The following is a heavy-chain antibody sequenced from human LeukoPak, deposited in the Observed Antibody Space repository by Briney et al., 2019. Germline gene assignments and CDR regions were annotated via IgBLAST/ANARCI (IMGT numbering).Heavy chain of an antibody. CDR2: IYSGGST. V-gene: IGHV3-66*01. CDR3: AVRPRWLQFSFDY. CDR1: GFTVSSNY. J-gene: IGHJ4*02. Sequence: GGSLRLSCAASGFTVSSNYMSWVRQAPGKGLEWVSVIYSGGSTYYADSVKGRFTISRDNSKNTLYLQMNSLRAEDTAVYYCAVRPRWLQFSFDYWGQGTLVTVSS. D-gene: IGHD5-24*01.